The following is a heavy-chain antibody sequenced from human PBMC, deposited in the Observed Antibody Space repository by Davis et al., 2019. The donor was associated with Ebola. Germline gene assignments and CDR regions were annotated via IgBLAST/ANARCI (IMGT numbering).Heavy chain of an antibody. J-gene: IGHJ6*02. Sequence: SVKVSCKASGGTFSSYAISWVRQAPGQGLEWMGGIIPIFGTANYAQKFQGRVTITADEPTSTAYMELSSLRSEDTAVYYCARVGYSSSWADYYYGMDVWGQGTTVTVSS. D-gene: IGHD6-13*01. V-gene: IGHV1-69*13. CDR3: ARVGYSSSWADYYYGMDV. CDR2: IIPIFGTA. CDR1: GGTFSSYA.